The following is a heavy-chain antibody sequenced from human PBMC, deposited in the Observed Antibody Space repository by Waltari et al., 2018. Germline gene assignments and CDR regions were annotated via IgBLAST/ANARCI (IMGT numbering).Heavy chain of an antibody. J-gene: IGHJ5*02. CDR2: IIPILGIA. D-gene: IGHD2-2*01. V-gene: IGHV1-69*02. Sequence: QVQLVQSGAEVKKPGSSLKVSCKASGGTFSSYTISWVRQAPGQGLEWMGRIIPILGIANYAQKFQGRVTITADKSTSTAYMELSSLRSEDTAVYYCANYCSSTSCYVRYNWFDPWGQGTLVTVSS. CDR3: ANYCSSTSCYVRYNWFDP. CDR1: GGTFSSYT.